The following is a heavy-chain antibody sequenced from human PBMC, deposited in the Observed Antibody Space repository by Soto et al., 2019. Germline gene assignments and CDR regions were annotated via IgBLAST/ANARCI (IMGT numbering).Heavy chain of an antibody. V-gene: IGHV4-59*01. CDR3: ARGRGYSGQRRGWFDP. J-gene: IGHJ5*02. D-gene: IGHD5-12*01. CDR2: IYYSGRT. Sequence: QLQLQESGPGLVKPSETLSLTCTVSGGSISTYYWNWIRQPPGKGLEWIGDIYYSGRTNYNPSLKGRVAISVDMSKNQSSLNLSSVTPADTAVYYCARGRGYSGQRRGWFDPWGQGTLVTVSS. CDR1: GGSISTYY.